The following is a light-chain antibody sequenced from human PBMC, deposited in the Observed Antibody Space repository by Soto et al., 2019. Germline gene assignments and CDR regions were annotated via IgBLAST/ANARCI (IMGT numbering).Light chain of an antibody. CDR3: SSFTRRITSV. Sequence: QSVLTQPASGSGSPGESITISCTGTSSDVGGYNSVSWYQHHPGKSPKLILYDVADRPSGVSYRFSCSHSGNTASLTISWVRLAEEAVYFCSSFTRRITSVLGSGTKVPVL. V-gene: IGLV2-14*03. CDR2: DVA. J-gene: IGLJ1*01. CDR1: SSDVGGYNS.